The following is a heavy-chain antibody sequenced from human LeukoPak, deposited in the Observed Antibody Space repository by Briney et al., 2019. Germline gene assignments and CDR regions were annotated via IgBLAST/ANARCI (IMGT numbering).Heavy chain of an antibody. CDR2: IRSDGFNK. J-gene: IGHJ4*02. V-gene: IGHV3-30*02. CDR1: GFIFSNYG. D-gene: IGHD3-22*01. CDR3: ARDHAYYDSSGYYDY. Sequence: PGGSLRLSCAASGFIFSNYGMHWVRQAPDKGLRWVASIRSDGFNKYYADSVKGRFTISRDNSKNTLYLQMSSLGIEDTAVYYCARDHAYYDSSGYYDYWGQGTLVTVSS.